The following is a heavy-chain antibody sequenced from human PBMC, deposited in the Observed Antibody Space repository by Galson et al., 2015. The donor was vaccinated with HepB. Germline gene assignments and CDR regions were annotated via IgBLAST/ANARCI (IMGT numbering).Heavy chain of an antibody. J-gene: IGHJ6*02. V-gene: IGHV3-30*18. CDR2: ISYDGSNE. Sequence: SLRLSCAASGFTFSSYGMHWVRQAPGKGLEWVAVISYDGSNEYYAGSVKGRFTISRDNSKNTLYLQMNSLRAEDTAVYYCAKDRGSYSSSRTFYYYYGMDVWGQGTTVTVSS. CDR1: GFTFSSYG. CDR3: AKDRGSYSSSRTFYYYYGMDV. D-gene: IGHD6-13*01.